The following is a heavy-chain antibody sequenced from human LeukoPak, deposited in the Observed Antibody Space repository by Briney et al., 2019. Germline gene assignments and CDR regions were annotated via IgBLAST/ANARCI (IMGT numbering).Heavy chain of an antibody. CDR1: GFTFSSYA. J-gene: IGHJ4*02. V-gene: IGHV3-30-3*01. CDR3: ARARPSMWIDY. Sequence: GGSLRLSCAASGFTFSSYAMYWVRQAPGKGLEWVAVISYDGSDKFYADSVKGRFTISRDSSKNTLYLQMNSLRPEDTVVYYCARARPSMWIDYWGQGTLVAVSS. D-gene: IGHD5-12*01. CDR2: ISYDGSDK.